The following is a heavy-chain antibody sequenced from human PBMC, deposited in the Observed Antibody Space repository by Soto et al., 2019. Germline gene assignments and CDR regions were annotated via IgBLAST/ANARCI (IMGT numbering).Heavy chain of an antibody. V-gene: IGHV3-30-3*01. CDR3: ARDPAVVAAGDFIDY. J-gene: IGHJ4*02. CDR2: ISYDGTDK. Sequence: GGSLRLSCAASGFIFITYSMHWVRQAPGKGLEWVAVISYDGTDKYYAGSVKGRFTISRDNSKSTLYLQMNSLRAEDTALYYCARDPAVVAAGDFIDYWGEGTLVIVSS. D-gene: IGHD6-13*01. CDR1: GFIFITYS.